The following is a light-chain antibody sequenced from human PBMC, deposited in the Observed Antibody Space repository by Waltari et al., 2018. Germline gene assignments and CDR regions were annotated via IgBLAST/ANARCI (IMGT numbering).Light chain of an antibody. J-gene: IGLJ2*01. Sequence: QSALTQPASVSGSPGQSITISCTGTSSAVPSYNLVAWYQQYPGKAPRLVIYEVFKRPASVSSRFSGSKSGSTASLTISGVQAEDEATYYCSSYAGRSILIFGGGT. V-gene: IGLV2-23*02. CDR1: SSAVPSYNL. CDR3: SSYAGRSILI. CDR2: EVF.